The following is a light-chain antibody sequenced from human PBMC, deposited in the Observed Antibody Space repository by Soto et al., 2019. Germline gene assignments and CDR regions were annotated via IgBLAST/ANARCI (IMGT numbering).Light chain of an antibody. J-gene: IGKJ1*01. CDR2: WAS. V-gene: IGKV4-1*01. Sequence: DVVLTQSPDSLAVSLGERATINCKSSQSVLYSSNNMNYLAWYQQKAGQPPKLLIYWASTRESGVPDRFGGSGSGTEFTLTISSLQAEDVAVYYCQQYYCTPWTFGQGTKVDIK. CDR3: QQYYCTPWT. CDR1: QSVLYSSNNMNY.